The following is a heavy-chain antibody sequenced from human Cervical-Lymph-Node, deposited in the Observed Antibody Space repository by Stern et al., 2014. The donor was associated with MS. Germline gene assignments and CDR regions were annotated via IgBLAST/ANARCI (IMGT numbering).Heavy chain of an antibody. Sequence: QVKLVESGGGVVQPGTSLRLSCAAFGFTFSTHGMHWVRQAPGKGLEWVAVIWYDGSNEAYASSVKGRVTISRDNSKNMLYLQMNSLRAEDTAVYYCVAYASGANINFWGQGTLVTVSS. CDR3: VAYASGANINF. CDR2: IWYDGSNE. J-gene: IGHJ4*02. CDR1: GFTFSTHG. V-gene: IGHV3-33*01. D-gene: IGHD2-2*01.